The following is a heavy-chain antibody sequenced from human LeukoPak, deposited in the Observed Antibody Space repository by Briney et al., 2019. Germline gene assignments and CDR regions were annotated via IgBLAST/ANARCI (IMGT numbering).Heavy chain of an antibody. CDR2: ISYDGSNK. CDR3: ARDGHYYDSSGYYPDY. J-gene: IGHJ4*02. Sequence: GGSLRLSCAASGFTFSSYAMHWVRQAPGKGLEGVAVISYDGSNKYYADSVKGRFTISRDNSKNTLYLQMNSLRAEDTAVYYCARDGHYYDSSGYYPDYWGQGTLVTVSS. CDR1: GFTFSSYA. D-gene: IGHD3-22*01. V-gene: IGHV3-30-3*01.